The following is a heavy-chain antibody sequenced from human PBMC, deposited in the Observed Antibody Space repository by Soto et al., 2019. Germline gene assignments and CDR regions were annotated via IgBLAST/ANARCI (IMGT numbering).Heavy chain of an antibody. D-gene: IGHD2-15*01. J-gene: IGHJ4*02. CDR3: AVRSGGSCYYY. V-gene: IGHV5-51*01. CDR2: IYPGDSDI. CDR1: AYSFTNYW. Sequence: PGESLKISCNGSAYSFTNYWIGWVRQMPGKGLEWMGSIYPGDSDIKYSPSFQGQVTISADKSISTAYLQWSSLKASDTAMYYCAVRSGGSCYYYWGQGTLVTVSS.